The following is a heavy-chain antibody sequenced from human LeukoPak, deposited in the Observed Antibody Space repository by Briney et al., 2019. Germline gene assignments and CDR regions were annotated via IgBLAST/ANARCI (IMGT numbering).Heavy chain of an antibody. CDR1: GGTFSSYA. J-gene: IGHJ4*02. CDR2: IIPIFGTA. CDR3: ARDFIYGGRLFDY. V-gene: IGHV1-69*05. Sequence: GSSVKVSCKASGGTFSSYAISWVRQAPGQGLEWMGGIIPIFGTANYAQKFQGRVTITTDISTSTAYMELRSLRSDDTAFYYCARDFIYGGRLFDYWGQGTLVTVSS. D-gene: IGHD4/OR15-4a*01.